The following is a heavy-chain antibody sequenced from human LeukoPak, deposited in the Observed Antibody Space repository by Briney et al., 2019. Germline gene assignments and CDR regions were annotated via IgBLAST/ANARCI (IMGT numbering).Heavy chain of an antibody. J-gene: IGHJ3*02. D-gene: IGHD3-22*01. Sequence: PSETLSLTCTVSGVSTSDSYWSWIRQPPGKGLEWIGYIFHTGDSHHNPSLKSRVTISVDTSKNQFSLKLSSVTAADTAVYYCARVPYYYDSSGYYSGAFDIWGQGTMVTVSS. V-gene: IGHV4-59*01. CDR1: GVSTSDSY. CDR2: IFHTGDS. CDR3: ARVPYYYDSSGYYSGAFDI.